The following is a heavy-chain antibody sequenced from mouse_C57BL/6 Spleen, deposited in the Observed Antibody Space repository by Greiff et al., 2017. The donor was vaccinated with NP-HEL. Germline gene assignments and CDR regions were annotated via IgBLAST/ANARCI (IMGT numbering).Heavy chain of an antibody. V-gene: IGHV1-64*01. CDR2: IHPNSGST. Sequence: QVQLQQPGAELVKPGASVKLSCKASGYTFTSYWMHWVKQRPGQGLEWIGMIHPNSGSTNYNEKFKSKATLTVDKSSSTAYMQLSSLTSEDSAVYYCARADDYDIYYYAMDYWGQGTSVTVSS. D-gene: IGHD2-4*01. CDR3: ARADDYDIYYYAMDY. CDR1: GYTFTSYW. J-gene: IGHJ4*01.